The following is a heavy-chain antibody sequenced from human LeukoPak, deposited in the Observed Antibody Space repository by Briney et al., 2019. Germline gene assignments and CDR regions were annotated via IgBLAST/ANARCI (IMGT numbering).Heavy chain of an antibody. V-gene: IGHV1-8*01. D-gene: IGHD4-17*01. J-gene: IGHJ6*03. CDR3: ARKGGTTVTTEAEYYYYYYMDV. CDR1: GYTFTRYD. Sequence: ASVKVSCKASGYTFTRYDINWVRQATGQGLEWMGWMNPNSGNTGYAQKFQGRVTMTRNTSISTAYMELSSLRSEDTAVYYCARKGGTTVTTEAEYYYYYYMDVWGKGTTVTISS. CDR2: MNPNSGNT.